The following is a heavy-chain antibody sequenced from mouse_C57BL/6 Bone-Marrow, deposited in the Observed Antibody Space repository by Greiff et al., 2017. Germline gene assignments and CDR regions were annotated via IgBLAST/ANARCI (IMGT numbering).Heavy chain of an antibody. V-gene: IGHV1-64*01. D-gene: IGHD1-1*01. Sequence: QVQLQQPGAELVKPGASVKLSCKASGSTFTSYWMHWVKPRPGQGLEWIGMIHPNSGSTNYNEKFKRKATLTVDKSSSTAYMQLSSLTSEDSAVYYCARIYGSPYYYAMDYWGQGTSVTVSS. CDR1: GSTFTSYW. CDR2: IHPNSGST. J-gene: IGHJ4*01. CDR3: ARIYGSPYYYAMDY.